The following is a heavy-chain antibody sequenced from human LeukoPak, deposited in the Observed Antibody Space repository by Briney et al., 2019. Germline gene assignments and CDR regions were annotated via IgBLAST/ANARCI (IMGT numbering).Heavy chain of an antibody. D-gene: IGHD3-3*01. CDR2: ISYDGSNK. J-gene: IGHJ4*02. Sequence: GRSLTLSCAASGFTFSSYAMHWVRQAPGKGLEGVAVISYDGSNKYYADSVKGRFTISRDNSKNTLYLQMNSLRPEDTAVYYCARDPSLRFLEWLFYYWGQGTLVTVSS. V-gene: IGHV3-30-3*01. CDR1: GFTFSSYA. CDR3: ARDPSLRFLEWLFYY.